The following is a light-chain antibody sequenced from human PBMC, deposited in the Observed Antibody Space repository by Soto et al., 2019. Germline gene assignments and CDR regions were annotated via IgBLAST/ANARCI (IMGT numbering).Light chain of an antibody. Sequence: EIVLTQSPATLSLSPGEKATLSCGASQSVSSYLAWYQQKPGQAPRLLIYDASNRATGLPARFSGSGSGTDFTLTISSLEPEDFAVYYCQQRSNWPPVTFGQGTKLEIK. CDR2: DAS. CDR1: QSVSSY. V-gene: IGKV3-11*01. CDR3: QQRSNWPPVT. J-gene: IGKJ2*01.